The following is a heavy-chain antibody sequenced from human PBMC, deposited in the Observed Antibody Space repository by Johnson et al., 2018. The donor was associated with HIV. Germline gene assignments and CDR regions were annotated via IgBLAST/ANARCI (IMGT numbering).Heavy chain of an antibody. J-gene: IGHJ3*02. D-gene: IGHD4-11*01. CDR3: ARGGLYIQFLAFDAFDI. CDR1: GFTFSYYA. CDR2: ISHDGSNK. Sequence: HVQLVESGGGVVQPGTSLRLSCAASGFTFSYYAIFWVRQAPGKGLEWVAVISHDGSNKYYADSVKDRFTISRDNSKNTLYLRMNSLRPEDTAVYFCARGGLYIQFLAFDAFDIWGQGTMVTVSS. V-gene: IGHV3-30-3*01.